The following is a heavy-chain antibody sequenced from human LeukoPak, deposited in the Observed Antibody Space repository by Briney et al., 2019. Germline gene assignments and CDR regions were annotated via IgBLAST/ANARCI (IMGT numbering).Heavy chain of an antibody. V-gene: IGHV4-59*12. CDR2: VYYSGRT. CDR3: ARGSTMVRGVSGWFDP. D-gene: IGHD3-10*01. CDR1: GGSISTYY. Sequence: SETLSLTCTVSGGSISTYYWNWIRQPPGKGLEWIGYVYYSGRTNYNPSLKSRVTISVDTSKNQFSLKLSSVTAADTAVYYCARGSTMVRGVSGWFDPWGQGTLVTVSS. J-gene: IGHJ5*02.